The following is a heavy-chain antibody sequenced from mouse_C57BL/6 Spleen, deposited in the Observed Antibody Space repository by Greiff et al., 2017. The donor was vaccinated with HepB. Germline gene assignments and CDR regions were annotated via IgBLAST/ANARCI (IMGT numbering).Heavy chain of an antibody. D-gene: IGHD2-5*01. CDR1: GYTFTSYW. CDR3: ARVDYSNLGAMDY. V-gene: IGHV1-7*01. Sequence: VQLQESGAELAKPGASVKLSCKASGYTFTSYWMHWVKQRPGQGLEWIGYINPSSGYTKYNQKFKDKATLTADKSSSTAYMQLSSLTYEDSAVYDCARVDYSNLGAMDYWGQGTSVTVSS. CDR2: INPSSGYT. J-gene: IGHJ4*01.